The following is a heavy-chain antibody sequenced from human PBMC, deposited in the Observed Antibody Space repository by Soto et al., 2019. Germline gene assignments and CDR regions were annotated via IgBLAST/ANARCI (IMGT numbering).Heavy chain of an antibody. J-gene: IGHJ4*02. D-gene: IGHD3-3*01. V-gene: IGHV1-69*01. CDR3: ARDEGDFWSGYYIDY. Sequence: QVQLVQSGAEVKKPGSSVKVSCKASGGTFSSYAISWVRQAPGQGLAWMGGIIPIFGTANYAQKFQGRVTSTAYESTSTAYMELSSLRSEDTAVYYGARDEGDFWSGYYIDYWGQGTLVTVSS. CDR1: GGTFSSYA. CDR2: IIPIFGTA.